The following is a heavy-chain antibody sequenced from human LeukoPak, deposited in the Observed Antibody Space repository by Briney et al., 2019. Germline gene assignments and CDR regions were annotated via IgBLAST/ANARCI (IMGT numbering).Heavy chain of an antibody. CDR1: GFTFSSYA. Sequence: GGSLRLSCAASGFTFSSYAMSWVRQAPGKGLEWVSAISGSGGSTYYADSVKGRFTISTDNSKNTLYLQMNSLRAEDTAVYYCAKSATMVRGVMPTIFDPWGQGTLVTVSS. CDR3: AKSATMVRGVMPTIFDP. V-gene: IGHV3-23*01. J-gene: IGHJ5*02. D-gene: IGHD3-10*01. CDR2: ISGSGGST.